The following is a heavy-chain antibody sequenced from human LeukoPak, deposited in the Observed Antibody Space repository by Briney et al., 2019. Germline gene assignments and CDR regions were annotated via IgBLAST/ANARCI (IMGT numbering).Heavy chain of an antibody. D-gene: IGHD6-19*01. CDR3: ARGFVQWLVKGVFDY. Sequence: GRSLRLSCAASGFTFSSYAMHWVRQAPGKGLEWVAVISYDGSNKYYADSVKGRFTISRDNSKNTLYLQMNSLRAEDTAVYYCARGFVQWLVKGVFDYWGQGTLVTVSS. CDR1: GFTFSSYA. J-gene: IGHJ4*02. CDR2: ISYDGSNK. V-gene: IGHV3-30-3*01.